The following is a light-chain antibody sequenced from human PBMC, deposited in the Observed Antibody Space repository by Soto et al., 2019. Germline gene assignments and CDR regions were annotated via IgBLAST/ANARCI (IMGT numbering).Light chain of an antibody. Sequence: IVLTQSPVTLALSPGERAVLSCRASQSVSTSLARYQHKPGQAPRLFIYDASKRAPGVPARFSGSGSGTDFTLTISSLEPEDFAVYYCQVRDVWPSFGQGTKVEIK. V-gene: IGKV3-11*01. CDR1: QSVSTS. CDR2: DAS. J-gene: IGKJ1*01. CDR3: QVRDVWPS.